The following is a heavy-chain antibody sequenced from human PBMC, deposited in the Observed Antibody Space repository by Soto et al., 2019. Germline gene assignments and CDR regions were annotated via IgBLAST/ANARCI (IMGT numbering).Heavy chain of an antibody. J-gene: IGHJ4*02. V-gene: IGHV3-30*18. CDR3: AKDFDY. Sequence: QVQLVESGGGVVQPGRSLRLSCAASGFTFSSYGMHWVRQAPGKGLEWMAVISYDGSNKYYADSVKGRFTISRDNSKNTLYLQMNSLRAEDTAVYYCAKDFDYWGQGTLVTVSS. CDR2: ISYDGSNK. CDR1: GFTFSSYG.